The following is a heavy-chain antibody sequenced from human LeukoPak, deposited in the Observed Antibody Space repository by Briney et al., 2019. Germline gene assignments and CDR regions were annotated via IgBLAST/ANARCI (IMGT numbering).Heavy chain of an antibody. CDR3: ARAISAATYWVTTFDY. V-gene: IGHV1-18*01. CDR1: GYTFTSYG. Sequence: GASVKVSCKASGYTFTSYGISWGRQAPGQGREWMGWISAYNGNTNYAQKLQGRGTLTTDTSTSTAYMELRSLRSDDTAVYYCARAISAATYWVTTFDYWGQGTLVTVSS. CDR2: ISAYNGNT. J-gene: IGHJ4*02. D-gene: IGHD6-25*01.